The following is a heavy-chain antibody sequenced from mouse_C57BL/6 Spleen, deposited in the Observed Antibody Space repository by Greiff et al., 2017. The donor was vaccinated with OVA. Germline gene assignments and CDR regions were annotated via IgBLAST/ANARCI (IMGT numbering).Heavy chain of an antibody. Sequence: VQLQQPGAELVRPGSSVKLSCKASGYTFTSYWMHWVKQRPIQGLEWIGNIDPSDSETHYNQKFKDKATLTVDKSSSTAYMQLSSLTSEDSAVYYCARRAQATSYYFDYWGQGTTLTVSS. CDR2: IDPSDSET. J-gene: IGHJ2*01. CDR3: ARRAQATSYYFDY. D-gene: IGHD3-2*02. V-gene: IGHV1-52*01. CDR1: GYTFTSYW.